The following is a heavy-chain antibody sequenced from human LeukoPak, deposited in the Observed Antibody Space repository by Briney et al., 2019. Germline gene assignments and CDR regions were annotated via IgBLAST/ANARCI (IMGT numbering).Heavy chain of an antibody. Sequence: SETLSLTCTVSGYSISSGYFWGWMRQPPGKGLEWIGSIYHSVTTHYNPSLKSRVTISVDTSKNQFSLKLSSVTAADTAVYYCARGEVRYYYGSGSIKLRPMNWFDPWGQGTLVTVSS. J-gene: IGHJ5*02. V-gene: IGHV4-38-2*02. D-gene: IGHD3-10*01. CDR1: GYSISSGYF. CDR2: IYHSVTT. CDR3: ARGEVRYYYGSGSIKLRPMNWFDP.